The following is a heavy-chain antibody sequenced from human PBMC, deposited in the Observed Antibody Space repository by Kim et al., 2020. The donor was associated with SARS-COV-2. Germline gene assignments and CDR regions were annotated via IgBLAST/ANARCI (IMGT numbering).Heavy chain of an antibody. CDR3: ARSTYYYGSGSYGEFDY. CDR2: IYYSGST. Sequence: SETLSLTCTVSGGSISSGGYYWSWIRQHPGKGLEWIGYIYYSGSTYYNPSLKSRVTISVDTSKNQFSLKLSSVTAADTAVYYCARSTYYYGSGSYGEFDYWGQGTLVTVSS. J-gene: IGHJ4*02. D-gene: IGHD3-10*01. V-gene: IGHV4-31*03. CDR1: GGSISSGGYY.